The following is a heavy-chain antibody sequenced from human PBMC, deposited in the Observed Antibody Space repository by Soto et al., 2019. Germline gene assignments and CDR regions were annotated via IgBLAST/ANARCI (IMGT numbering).Heavy chain of an antibody. V-gene: IGHV4-31*03. CDR3: ARGRCSGGCCYLNWFDP. D-gene: IGHD2-15*01. CDR1: GGSISSGGYY. CDR2: IYYSGST. Sequence: QVQLQESGPGLVKPSQTLSLTCTVSGGSISSGGYYWSWIRQHPGKGLEWIGYIYYSGSTYYNPSLKSRVTISVDTSKNQFSLKLSSVTAADTAVYYCARGRCSGGCCYLNWFDPWGQGTLVTVSS. J-gene: IGHJ5*02.